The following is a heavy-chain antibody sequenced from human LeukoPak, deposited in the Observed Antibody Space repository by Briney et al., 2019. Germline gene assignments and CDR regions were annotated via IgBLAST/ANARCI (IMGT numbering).Heavy chain of an antibody. V-gene: IGHV1-8*01. Sequence: ASVKVSCKASGYTFTSYDINWVRQATGQGLEWMGWMNPNSGNTGYAQKFQGRVTMTRNTSISTAYMELSSLRSEDTAVYYCARSRRGYSYGSHPLGYWGQGTLVTVSS. D-gene: IGHD5-18*01. CDR1: GYTFTSYD. CDR2: MNPNSGNT. CDR3: ARSRRGYSYGSHPLGY. J-gene: IGHJ4*02.